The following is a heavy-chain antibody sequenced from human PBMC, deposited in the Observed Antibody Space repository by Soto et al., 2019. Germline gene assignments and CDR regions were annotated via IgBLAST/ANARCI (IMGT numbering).Heavy chain of an antibody. D-gene: IGHD6-13*01. V-gene: IGHV4-39*01. J-gene: IGHJ6*02. CDR1: GGSISSSSYY. CDR3: ASENSSSWYVDYYYYGMDV. CDR2: IYYSGST. Sequence: SETLSLTCTVSGGSISSSSYYWGWIRQPPGKGLEWIGSIYYSGSTYYNPSLKSRVTISVDTSKNQFSLKLSSVTAADTAVYYCASENSSSWYVDYYYYGMDVWGQGTTVT.